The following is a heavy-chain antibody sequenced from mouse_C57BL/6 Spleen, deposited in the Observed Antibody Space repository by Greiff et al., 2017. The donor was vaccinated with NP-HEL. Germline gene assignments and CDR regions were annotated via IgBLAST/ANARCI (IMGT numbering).Heavy chain of an antibody. D-gene: IGHD1-1*01. CDR1: GYTLTSYW. J-gene: IGHJ2*01. CDR3: ARYYGSSYDY. Sequence: QVQLKQLGAELVKPGASVKMSCKASGYTLTSYWITWGKQRLGQGLEGIGDIYPGSGSTNYNEKFKSKATLTVDTSSSTAYMQLSSLTSEDSAVYYCARYYGSSYDYWGQGTTLTFSS. CDR2: IYPGSGST. V-gene: IGHV1-55*01.